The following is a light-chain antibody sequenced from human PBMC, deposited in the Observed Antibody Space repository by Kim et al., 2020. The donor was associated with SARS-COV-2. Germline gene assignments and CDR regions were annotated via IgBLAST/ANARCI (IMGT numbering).Light chain of an antibody. CDR1: SSDVGGYNY. Sequence: QSALTQPASVSGSPGQSITISCTGTSSDVGGYNYVSWYQQHPGNGPKLMIYDVNKRPSGVSNRFSGSKSGNTASLTISGLQAEDEADYYCSSYTSSSTVVFGGGTQLTVL. CDR2: DVN. V-gene: IGLV2-14*01. J-gene: IGLJ2*01. CDR3: SSYTSSSTVV.